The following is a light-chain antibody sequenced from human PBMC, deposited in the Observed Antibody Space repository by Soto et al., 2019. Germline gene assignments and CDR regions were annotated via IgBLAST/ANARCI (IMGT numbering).Light chain of an antibody. CDR1: QNVNRY. CDR2: DAS. CDR3: QEHNA. Sequence: EAVLAQSPATLSLSPGERATLSCRASQNVNRYVAWYQQKPGQAPRLLIYDASTRAAGVPARFSGSGSGTDFSLSISSLEPKDFAVFYCQEHNAFGGGTKV. J-gene: IGKJ4*01. V-gene: IGKV3-11*01.